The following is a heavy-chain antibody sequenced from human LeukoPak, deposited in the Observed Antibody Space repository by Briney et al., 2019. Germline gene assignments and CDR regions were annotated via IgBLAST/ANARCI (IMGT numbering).Heavy chain of an antibody. D-gene: IGHD6-13*01. CDR3: ARREEGSRNFGY. CDR1: GFTFTGYA. J-gene: IGHJ4*02. Sequence: GGSLRLSCAASGFTFTGYAMHWVRQAPGTGLEWVSGISSNSGSILYADSVKGRFTISRDNAKNSLYLQMNSLRAEDTAFYYCARREEGSRNFGYWGQGTLVTVSS. CDR2: ISSNSGSI. V-gene: IGHV3-9*01.